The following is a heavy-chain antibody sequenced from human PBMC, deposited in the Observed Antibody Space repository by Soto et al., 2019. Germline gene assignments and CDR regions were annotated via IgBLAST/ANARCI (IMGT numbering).Heavy chain of an antibody. CDR1: GDSISSGGHY. CDR3: ARDGAVPYGMDV. D-gene: IGHD3-16*01. J-gene: IGHJ6*02. CDR2: IYNNGPT. V-gene: IGHV4-31*11. Sequence: QVQLQESGPGLVKPSQTLSLTCAVSGDSISSGGHYWSWVRQHPGKGLEWIGYIYNNGPTYFNPPIKSRSTISVDTSKNEYSLKVTSVSAADTAVYYCARDGAVPYGMDVWGHGTAVTVSS.